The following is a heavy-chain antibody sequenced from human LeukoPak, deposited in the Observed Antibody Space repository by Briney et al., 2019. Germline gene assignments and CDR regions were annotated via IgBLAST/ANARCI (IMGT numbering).Heavy chain of an antibody. Sequence: GGSLRLSCAASGFTVSSNYMSWVRQAPGKGLEWVSVIYSGGSTYYADSVKGRFTISRDNAKNSLYLQMNSLRAEDTAVYYCARDLDYYYMDVWGKGTTVTVSS. V-gene: IGHV3-66*01. J-gene: IGHJ6*03. CDR1: GFTVSSNY. CDR3: ARDLDYYYMDV. CDR2: IYSGGST.